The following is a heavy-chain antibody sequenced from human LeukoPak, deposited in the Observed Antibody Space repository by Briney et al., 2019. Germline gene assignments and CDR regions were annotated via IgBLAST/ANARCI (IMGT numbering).Heavy chain of an antibody. CDR3: ARIGRWGSYQYYFDY. CDR2: INPNSGGT. V-gene: IGHV1-2*02. Sequence: ASVKVSCKASGYSFTGYYIHWVRQAPGQGLEWMGWINPNSGGTNYAQKFQGRVTMTRDTSISTAYMELSRLRSDDTAVYYCARIGRWGSYQYYFDYWGQGTLVTVSS. D-gene: IGHD3-16*02. CDR1: GYSFTGYY. J-gene: IGHJ4*02.